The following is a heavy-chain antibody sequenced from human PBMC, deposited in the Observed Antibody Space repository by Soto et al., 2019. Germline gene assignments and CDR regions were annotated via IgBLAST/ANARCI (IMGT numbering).Heavy chain of an antibody. CDR3: ARDRGWNPLFASYYYYYMDV. CDR2: ISSSSSTI. Sequence: GGSLRLSCAASGFTFSSYSMNWVRQAPGKGLEWVSYISSSSSTIYYADSVKGRFTISRDNAKNSLYLQMNSLRAEDTAVYYCARDRGWNPLFASYYYYYMDVWGKGTTVTVSS. V-gene: IGHV3-48*01. D-gene: IGHD1-1*01. CDR1: GFTFSSYS. J-gene: IGHJ6*03.